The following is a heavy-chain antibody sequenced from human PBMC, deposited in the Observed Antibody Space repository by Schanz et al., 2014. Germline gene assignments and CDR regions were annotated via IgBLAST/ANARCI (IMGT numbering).Heavy chain of an antibody. CDR1: GYTFAMYD. CDR2: INTNTANP. V-gene: IGHV7-4-1*02. D-gene: IGHD6-19*01. J-gene: IGHJ4*02. Sequence: QVQLVQSGSELKKPGASVKVSCKASGYTFAMYDMNWVRQAPGQGLEWMGWINTNTANPTYAQGFTGRFVFSLDTSVSTASLQVSSLKSEDTAASHCATETKAMAGAFSIWGQGTLVIVSS. CDR3: ATETKAMAGAFSI.